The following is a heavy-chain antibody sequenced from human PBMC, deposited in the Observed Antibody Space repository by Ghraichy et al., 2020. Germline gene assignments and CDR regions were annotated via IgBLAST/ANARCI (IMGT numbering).Heavy chain of an antibody. D-gene: IGHD6-13*01. CDR3: GRVRLLYSSSLMFYYYMDV. Sequence: SETLSLTCAVYGGSFSGYYWSWIRQPPGKGLEWIGEINHSGRTNYNPSLKSRVTLSVDTSKNQFSLKLSSVTAADTAVYYCGRVRLLYSSSLMFYYYMDVWGKGTTVTVSS. J-gene: IGHJ6*03. CDR1: GGSFSGYY. V-gene: IGHV4-34*01. CDR2: INHSGRT.